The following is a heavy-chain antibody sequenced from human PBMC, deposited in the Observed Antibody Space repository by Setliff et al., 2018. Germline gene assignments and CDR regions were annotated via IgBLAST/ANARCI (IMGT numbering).Heavy chain of an antibody. CDR2: ISGSGGST. CDR1: GFTFSSYA. J-gene: IGHJ6*03. D-gene: IGHD2-8*01. V-gene: IGHV3-23*01. Sequence: GGSLRLSCAASGFTFSSYAMSWVRQAPGKGLEWVSTISGSGGSTYYADSVKGRFTISRDNSKNTLYLQMNSLRAEDTAVYYCTTRYCSHGGCYREGVFVYMDVWGKGTTVTVSS. CDR3: TTRYCSHGGCYREGVFVYMDV.